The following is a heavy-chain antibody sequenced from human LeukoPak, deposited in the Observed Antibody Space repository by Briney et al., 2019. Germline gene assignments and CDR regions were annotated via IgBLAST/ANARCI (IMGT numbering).Heavy chain of an antibody. CDR1: GFTFSRHW. CDR2: ISGSGGST. D-gene: IGHD4-23*01. CDR3: AKDRYYGGPLDY. V-gene: IGHV3-23*01. Sequence: PGGSLRLSCAASGFTFSRHWMSWVRQAPGKGLEWVSAISGSGGSTYYADSVKGRFTISRDNSKNTLYLQMNSLRAEDTAVYYCAKDRYYGGPLDYWGQGTLVTVSS. J-gene: IGHJ4*02.